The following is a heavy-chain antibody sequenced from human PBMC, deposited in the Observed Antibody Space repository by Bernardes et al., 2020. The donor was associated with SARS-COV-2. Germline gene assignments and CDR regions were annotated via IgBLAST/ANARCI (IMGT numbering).Heavy chain of an antibody. CDR2: IKQDGSEK. CDR3: AKDLGYGDYSFDY. D-gene: IGHD4-17*01. V-gene: IGHV3-7*03. Sequence: GGSLRLSCAASGFTFSSYWMSWVRQAPGKGLEWVANIKQDGSEKYYVDSVKGRFTISRDNAKNSLYLQMNSLRAEDTALYYCAKDLGYGDYSFDYWGQGTLVTVSS. CDR1: GFTFSSYW. J-gene: IGHJ4*02.